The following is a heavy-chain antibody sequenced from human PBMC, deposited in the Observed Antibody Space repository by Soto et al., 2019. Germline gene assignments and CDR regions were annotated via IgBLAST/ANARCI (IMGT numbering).Heavy chain of an antibody. J-gene: IGHJ6*02. Sequence: GASVKVSCKASGGTFSSYAISWVRQAPGQGLEWMGGIIPIFGTANYAQKFQGRVTITADESTSTAYMELSSLRSEDTAVYYCASWEQWLVRSDYYYYYGMDVWGQGTTVTVSS. CDR2: IIPIFGTA. CDR1: GGTFSSYA. D-gene: IGHD6-19*01. CDR3: ASWEQWLVRSDYYYYYGMDV. V-gene: IGHV1-69*13.